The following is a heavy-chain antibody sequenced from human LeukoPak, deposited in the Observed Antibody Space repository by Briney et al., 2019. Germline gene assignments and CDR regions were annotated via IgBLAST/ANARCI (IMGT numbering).Heavy chain of an antibody. Sequence: SETLSLTCTVSGGSISSYYWSWIRQPPGKGLEWIGYIYYSGSTYYNPSLKSRVTISVDTSKNQFSLKLSSVTAADTAVYYCARDSNPGYSSGWDYWGQGTLVTVS. D-gene: IGHD6-19*01. CDR2: IYYSGST. V-gene: IGHV4-59*01. CDR3: ARDSNPGYSSGWDY. CDR1: GGSISSYY. J-gene: IGHJ4*02.